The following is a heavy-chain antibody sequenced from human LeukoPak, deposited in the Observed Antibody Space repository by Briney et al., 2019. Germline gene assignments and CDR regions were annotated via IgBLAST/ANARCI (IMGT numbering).Heavy chain of an antibody. CDR2: IIPIFGTA. CDR3: ARLLNYYDSSEASFDY. Sequence: SVKVSCKASGYTFTAYYMHWVRQVPGQGLEWMGGIIPIFGTANYAQKFQGRVTITTDESTSTAYMELSSLRSEDTAVYYCARLLNYYDSSEASFDYWGQGTLVTVSS. V-gene: IGHV1-69*05. J-gene: IGHJ4*02. CDR1: GYTFTAYY. D-gene: IGHD3-22*01.